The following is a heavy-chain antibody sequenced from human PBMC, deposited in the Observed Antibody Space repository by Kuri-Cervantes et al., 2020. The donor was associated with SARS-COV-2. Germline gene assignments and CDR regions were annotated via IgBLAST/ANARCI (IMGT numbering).Heavy chain of an antibody. CDR3: TTLIDY. V-gene: IGHV3-73*01. CDR2: VRGKANNYAT. J-gene: IGHJ4*02. CDR1: GFTFSASA. Sequence: GESLKISCAASGFTFSASAIHWVRQASGKGLEWVGRVRGKANNYATAYAASVKGRFTISRDDSKNMAYLQMNSLKTEDTAVYYCTTLIDYWGQGALVTVSS.